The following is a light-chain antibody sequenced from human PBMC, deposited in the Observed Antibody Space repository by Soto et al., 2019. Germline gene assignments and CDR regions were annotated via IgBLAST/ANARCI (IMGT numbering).Light chain of an antibody. J-gene: IGKJ3*01. V-gene: IGKV1-27*01. CDR2: AAS. CDR1: KGISNY. CDR3: QKYSSVPL. Sequence: DIQMTQSPSSLSASVGDRVTITCRARKGISNYIAWYQQKPGNAPKLLIYAASTLQSGVPSRFSGSGSGTDFTLIINSLQPEDVATYSCQKYSSVPLFGPGTKVDIK.